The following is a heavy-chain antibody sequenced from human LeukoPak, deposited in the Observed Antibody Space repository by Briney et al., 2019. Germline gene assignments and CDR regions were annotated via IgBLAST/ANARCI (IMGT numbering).Heavy chain of an antibody. J-gene: IGHJ4*02. CDR2: IYYRGTT. CDR3: ARQGSSTIGYYFDY. CDR1: GDSISISSYY. Sequence: SETLSLICVVSGDSISISSYYWIWIRQSPGKGSEWIGSIYYRGTTYYNPSLKSRATISVDTSKQQFSLKLSSVTAVDTAVYYCARQGSSTIGYYFDYWGQGTQVTVSS. V-gene: IGHV4-39*01. D-gene: IGHD3-10*01.